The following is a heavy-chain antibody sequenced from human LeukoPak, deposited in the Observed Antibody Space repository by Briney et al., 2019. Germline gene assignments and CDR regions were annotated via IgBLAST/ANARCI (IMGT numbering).Heavy chain of an antibody. CDR2: INPNSGDT. CDR1: GYTFTAYY. CDR3: ARGSGNYCFDY. Sequence: ASVKVSCKASGYTFTAYYMHWVRQAPGQGLEWMGWINPNSGDTNYAQKFQGRVTMTRDTSISTAYMELSRLRSDDAAVNYCARGSGNYCFDYWGQGTLVSVSS. D-gene: IGHD1-14*01. J-gene: IGHJ4*02. V-gene: IGHV1-2*02.